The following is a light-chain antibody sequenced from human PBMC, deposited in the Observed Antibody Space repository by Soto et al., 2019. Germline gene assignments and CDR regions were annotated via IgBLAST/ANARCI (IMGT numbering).Light chain of an antibody. V-gene: IGLV1-44*01. J-gene: IGLJ1*01. CDR3: AAWDDSLNGPNYV. Sequence: QSVLTQPPSASGTPGQRVTISCSGSSSNIGSNTVNWYQQLPGTAPKLLIYSNNQRPSGVPDRFSGSRSGTSASLAISGLQSEDVADYYCAAWDDSLNGPNYVFGTGTKVTVL. CDR1: SSNIGSNT. CDR2: SNN.